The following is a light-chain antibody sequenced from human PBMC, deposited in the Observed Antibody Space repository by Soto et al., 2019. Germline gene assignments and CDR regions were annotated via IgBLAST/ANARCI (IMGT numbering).Light chain of an antibody. CDR3: QQYGTSEII. J-gene: IGKJ5*01. Sequence: EIVLTQSPGTLSLSPGERATLSCRASQTLSNSFIAWYQQKPGQAHRLLIYDTYSRATGVPDRYSASGSGTDFTLTIRRLEPEDFAVFFCQQYGTSEIIFGQGTRLEIK. CDR2: DTY. V-gene: IGKV3-20*01. CDR1: QTLSNSF.